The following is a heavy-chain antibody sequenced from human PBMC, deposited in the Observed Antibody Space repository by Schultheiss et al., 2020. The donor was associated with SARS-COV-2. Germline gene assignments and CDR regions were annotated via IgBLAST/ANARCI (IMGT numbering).Heavy chain of an antibody. V-gene: IGHV3-33*08. Sequence: GGSLRLSCAASGFTFSSYGMHWVRQAPGKGLEWVAVIWYDGSNKYYADSVKGRFTISRDNSKNTLYLQMNSLRAEDTAVYYCAREEGSCWFDPWGQGTLVTVSS. CDR1: GFTFSSYG. J-gene: IGHJ5*02. CDR2: IWYDGSNK. CDR3: AREEGSCWFDP. D-gene: IGHD6-13*01.